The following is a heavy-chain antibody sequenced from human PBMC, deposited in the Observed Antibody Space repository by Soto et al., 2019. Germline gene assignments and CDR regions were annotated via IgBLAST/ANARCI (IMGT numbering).Heavy chain of an antibody. V-gene: IGHV4-39*01. D-gene: IGHD2-15*01. Sequence: KTSETLSLTCTVSGGSISSSSYYWGWIRQPPGKGLEWIGSIYYSGSTYYNPSLKSRVTISVDTSKNQFSLKLSSVTAADTAVYYCARQGPSIVVVVAAIGWFDPWGQGTLVTVS. CDR2: IYYSGST. CDR3: ARQGPSIVVVVAAIGWFDP. CDR1: GGSISSSSYY. J-gene: IGHJ5*02.